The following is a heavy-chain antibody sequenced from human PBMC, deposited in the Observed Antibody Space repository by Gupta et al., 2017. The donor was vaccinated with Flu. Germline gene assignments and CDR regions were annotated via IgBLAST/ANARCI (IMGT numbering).Heavy chain of an antibody. Sequence: QVQLVESGGGVVQPGRSLRLSCAASGFTFSSYGMHWVRQAPGKGLEWVAVIWYDGSNKYYADSVKGRFTISRDNSKNTLYLQMNSLRAEDTAVYYCARKGRDLRVDYWGQGTLVTVSS. V-gene: IGHV3-33*01. CDR1: GFTFSSYG. J-gene: IGHJ4*02. CDR2: IWYDGSNK. CDR3: ARKGRDLRVDY.